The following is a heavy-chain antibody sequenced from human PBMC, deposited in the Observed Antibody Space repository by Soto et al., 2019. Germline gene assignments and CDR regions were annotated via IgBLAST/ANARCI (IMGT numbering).Heavy chain of an antibody. J-gene: IGHJ4*02. CDR2: IHYSGST. CDR1: GASISNYY. V-gene: IGHV4-59*08. Sequence: PSETLSLTCTVSGASISNYYWSWIRQPPGKGLEWIGYIHYSGSTGCNPSLKSRVTISVDTSKNQFSLRLSSVTAADTAVYYCARLGDDFDYWGQGTLVTVSS. CDR3: ARLGDDFDY. D-gene: IGHD3-10*01.